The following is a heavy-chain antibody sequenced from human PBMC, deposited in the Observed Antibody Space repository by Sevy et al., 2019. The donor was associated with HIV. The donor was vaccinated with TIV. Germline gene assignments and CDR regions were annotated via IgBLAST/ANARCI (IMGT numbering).Heavy chain of an antibody. V-gene: IGHV3-23*01. Sequence: GGYLRLSCVASEFRLSNYAMNWVRQAPGKGLEWVSGISGSGGSSYYADSVKGRFTISRDNSKNTLYLQMNSLRAEDTAMYYCAKDLDYDNSLFDYWGQGILVTVSS. CDR1: EFRLSNYA. CDR3: AKDLDYDNSLFDY. J-gene: IGHJ4*02. CDR2: ISGSGGSS. D-gene: IGHD3-22*01.